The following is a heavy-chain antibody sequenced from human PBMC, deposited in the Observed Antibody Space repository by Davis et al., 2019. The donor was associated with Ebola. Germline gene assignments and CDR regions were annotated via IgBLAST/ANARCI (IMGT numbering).Heavy chain of an antibody. D-gene: IGHD2-21*02. V-gene: IGHV4-61*05. J-gene: IGHJ1*01. CDR3: AVYTVVVTDIRAEYFQH. CDR1: GGSISSSSYY. CDR2: LHYSWST. Sequence: SETLSLTCTVSGGSISSSSYYWGWIRQPPGKGLAWIAYLHYSWSTHYNPSLKSRATISVDTSRNQFSLRLSSVTAADTAVYYCAVYTVVVTDIRAEYFQHWGQGTLATVSS.